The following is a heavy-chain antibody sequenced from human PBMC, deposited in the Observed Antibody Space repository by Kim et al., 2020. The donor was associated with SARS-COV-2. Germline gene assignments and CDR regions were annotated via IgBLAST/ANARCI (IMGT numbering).Heavy chain of an antibody. D-gene: IGHD3-22*01. V-gene: IGHV3-7*04. CDR3: ARGLTELLLHPRGYMYFQH. J-gene: IGHJ1*01. Sequence: KGRFTISRDNSKNALYLQMNSLRADDTAVYYCARGLTELLLHPRGYMYFQHWGQGTLVTVSS.